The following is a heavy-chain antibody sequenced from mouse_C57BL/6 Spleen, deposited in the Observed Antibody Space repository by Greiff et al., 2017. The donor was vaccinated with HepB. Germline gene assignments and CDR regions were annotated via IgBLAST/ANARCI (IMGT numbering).Heavy chain of an antibody. J-gene: IGHJ1*03. Sequence: VQLQQPGAELVKPGASVKLSCKASGYTFTSYWMQWVKQRPGQGLEWIGEIDPSDSHTNYNQKFKGKATLTVDTSSSAAYMQLSSLTSEDSAVYYCARERYFDVWGTGTTVTVSS. V-gene: IGHV1-50*01. CDR1: GYTFTSYW. CDR3: ARERYFDV. CDR2: IDPSDSHT.